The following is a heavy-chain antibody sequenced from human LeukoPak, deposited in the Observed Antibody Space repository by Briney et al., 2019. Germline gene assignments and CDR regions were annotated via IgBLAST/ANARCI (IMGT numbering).Heavy chain of an antibody. Sequence: TSGGSLRLSCAASGFTFSSYSMSWVRQAPGKGLEWVSSISSSSSYIYYADSVKGRFTISRDNAKNSLYLQMNSLRAEDTAVYYCAKGSGDSCFSPLDSWGQGTLVTVSS. D-gene: IGHD2-15*01. V-gene: IGHV3-21*04. J-gene: IGHJ4*02. CDR3: AKGSGDSCFSPLDS. CDR1: GFTFSSYS. CDR2: ISSSSSYI.